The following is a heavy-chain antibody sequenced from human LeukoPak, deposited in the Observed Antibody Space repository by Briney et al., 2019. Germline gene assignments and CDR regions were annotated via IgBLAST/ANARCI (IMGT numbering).Heavy chain of an antibody. Sequence: GGSLRLSCAASGFTFSSYGMHWVRQAPGKGLEWVAVIWCDGSNKYYADSVKGRFIISRDNSKNTLYLQMNSLRAEDTAVYYCARDGWGATTYYYYYGMDVWGQGTTVTVSS. D-gene: IGHD1-26*01. CDR1: GFTFSSYG. V-gene: IGHV3-33*01. CDR3: ARDGWGATTYYYYYGMDV. J-gene: IGHJ6*02. CDR2: IWCDGSNK.